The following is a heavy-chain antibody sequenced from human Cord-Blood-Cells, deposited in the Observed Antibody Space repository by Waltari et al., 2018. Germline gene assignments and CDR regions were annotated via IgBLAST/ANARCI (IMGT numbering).Heavy chain of an antibody. V-gene: IGHV1-2*04. CDR1: GYTFTGYY. J-gene: IGHJ4*02. Sequence: QMQLVQSGAEVKKPGASVKVSCKASGYTFTGYYMHWVRQAPGQGLEWMGWINPNSGGTNYAQKFQGWVTMTRDTSISTAYMELSRLRSDDTAVYYCARVSHDYNYYFDYWGQGTLVTVSS. CDR3: ARVSHDYNYYFDY. D-gene: IGHD4-4*01. CDR2: INPNSGGT.